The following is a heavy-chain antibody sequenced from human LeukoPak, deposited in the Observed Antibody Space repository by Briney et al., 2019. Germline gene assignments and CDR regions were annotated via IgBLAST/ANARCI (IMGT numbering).Heavy chain of an antibody. D-gene: IGHD3-3*01. V-gene: IGHV4-34*01. CDR3: ARGGRITIFGPSGRPHAFDI. J-gene: IGHJ3*02. CDR2: INHSGST. CDR1: GGSFSGYY. Sequence: SETLSLTCAVYGGSFSGYYRSWIRQPPGKGLEWIGEINHSGSTNYNPSLKSRVTISVDTSKNQFSLKLSSVTAADTAVYYCARGGRITIFGPSGRPHAFDIWGQGTMVTVSS.